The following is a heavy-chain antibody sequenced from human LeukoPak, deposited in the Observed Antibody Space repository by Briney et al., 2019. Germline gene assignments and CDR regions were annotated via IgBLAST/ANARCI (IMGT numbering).Heavy chain of an antibody. CDR2: ISSSSSYI. Sequence: PGGSLRLSCAASGFTFSSYSMNWVRQAPGKGLEWVSSISSSSSYIYYADSVKGRFTISRDNAKNSLYLQMNSLRAEDTAVYYCAREGIYYDFWGGYYTPFDYWGQGTLVTVSS. V-gene: IGHV3-21*01. D-gene: IGHD3-3*01. CDR3: AREGIYYDFWGGYYTPFDY. J-gene: IGHJ4*02. CDR1: GFTFSSYS.